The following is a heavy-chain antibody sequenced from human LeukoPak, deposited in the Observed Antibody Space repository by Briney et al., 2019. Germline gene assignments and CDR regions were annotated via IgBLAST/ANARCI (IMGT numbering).Heavy chain of an antibody. D-gene: IGHD6-13*01. CDR3: ARDFRNSSSWYIAPFDY. J-gene: IGHJ4*02. CDR1: GGSISSGDYY. Sequence: SETLSLTCTVSGGSISSGDYYWSWIRQPPGKGLEWIGYIYYSGSTYYNPSLKSRVTISVDTSKNQFSLKLSSVTAADTAVYYCARDFRNSSSWYIAPFDYWGQGTLVTVSS. CDR2: IYYSGST. V-gene: IGHV4-30-4*08.